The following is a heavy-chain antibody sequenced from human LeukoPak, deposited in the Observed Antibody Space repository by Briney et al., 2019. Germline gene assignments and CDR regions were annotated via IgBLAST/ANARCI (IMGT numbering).Heavy chain of an antibody. Sequence: PGGSLRLSCAASGFTVSGNYMSWVRQAPGKGLEWVSVIYSGADTYYAASVKGRFTISRHSSQNTVYLQMNSLRAEDTAVYYCARAQYCSGGSCYSGTLGSWGQGTLVAVSS. D-gene: IGHD2-15*01. CDR2: IYSGADT. J-gene: IGHJ5*02. V-gene: IGHV3-53*04. CDR3: ARAQYCSGGSCYSGTLGS. CDR1: GFTVSGNY.